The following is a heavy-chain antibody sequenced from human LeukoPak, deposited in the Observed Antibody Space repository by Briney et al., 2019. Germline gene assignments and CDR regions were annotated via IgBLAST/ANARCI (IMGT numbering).Heavy chain of an antibody. Sequence: GGSLRLSCAASGFTFSSYWMHWVRQAPGKGLVWVSRINSDGSSTSYADSVKGRFTISRDNAKNTLYLQINSLRAEDTAVYYCANLYYYGSGSYESRYFDYWGQGTLVTVSS. CDR3: ANLYYYGSGSYESRYFDY. CDR1: GFTFSSYW. J-gene: IGHJ4*02. V-gene: IGHV3-74*01. CDR2: INSDGSST. D-gene: IGHD3-10*01.